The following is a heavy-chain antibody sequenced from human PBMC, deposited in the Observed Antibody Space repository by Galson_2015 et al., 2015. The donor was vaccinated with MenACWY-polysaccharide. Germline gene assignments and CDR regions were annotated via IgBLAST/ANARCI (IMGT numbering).Heavy chain of an antibody. CDR2: TSAYNGDT. V-gene: IGHV1-18*01. CDR3: ARDHSIGWYGSAFDI. J-gene: IGHJ3*02. Sequence: SVKVSCKASGYRFTNYGLSWVRQAPGQGLEWMGWTSAYNGDTNYAQILQGRVTMTTDTSTSTAYMELRSLRSDDTAVYYCARDHSIGWYGSAFDIWGQGTKVTVSS. D-gene: IGHD6-19*01. CDR1: GYRFTNYG.